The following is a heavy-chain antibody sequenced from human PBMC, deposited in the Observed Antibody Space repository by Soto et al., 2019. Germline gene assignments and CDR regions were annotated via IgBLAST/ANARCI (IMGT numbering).Heavy chain of an antibody. Sequence: GGSLRLSCAASGFTFSSYAMSWVRQAPGKGLEWVSAISGSGGSTYYADSVKGRFTISRDNSKNTLYLQMNSLRAEDTAVYYCAKDRITTFGVVIESYYGMDVWGQGTTVTVSS. CDR2: ISGSGGST. J-gene: IGHJ6*02. CDR3: AKDRITTFGVVIESYYGMDV. D-gene: IGHD3-3*01. V-gene: IGHV3-23*01. CDR1: GFTFSSYA.